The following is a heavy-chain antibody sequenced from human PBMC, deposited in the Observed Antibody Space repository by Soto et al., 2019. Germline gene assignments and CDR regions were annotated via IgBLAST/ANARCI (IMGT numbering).Heavy chain of an antibody. CDR1: GYSFICYY. J-gene: IGHJ5*02. CDR2: INPSGGST. V-gene: IGHV1-46*01. D-gene: IGHD1-1*01. CDR3: AREVERRPSACFDP. Sequence: APVKVSCKASGYSFICYYMHWVGQAPGQGLEWMGIINPSGGSTSYAQKFQGSATMTTDTSTSTVYMELSSLRSEGTAVYYCAREVERRPSACFDPWGQGTLVSVS.